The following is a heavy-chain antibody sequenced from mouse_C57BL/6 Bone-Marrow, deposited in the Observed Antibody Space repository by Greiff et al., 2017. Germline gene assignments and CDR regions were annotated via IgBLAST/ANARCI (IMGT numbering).Heavy chain of an antibody. D-gene: IGHD1-3*01. V-gene: IGHV1-26*01. Sequence: VQLQQSGPELVKPGASVKISCKASGYTFTDYYMNWVKQSHGKSLEWIGDINPNNGGTSYNQKFKGKATLTVDKSSSTAYMELRSLTSEDSAVYYCARLLNDYWGQGTTLTVSS. CDR3: ARLLNDY. CDR1: GYTFTDYY. CDR2: INPNNGGT. J-gene: IGHJ2*01.